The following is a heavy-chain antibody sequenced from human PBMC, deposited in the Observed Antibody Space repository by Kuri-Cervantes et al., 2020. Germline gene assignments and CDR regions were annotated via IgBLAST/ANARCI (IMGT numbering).Heavy chain of an antibody. Sequence: GESLKISCAASGFTFSDYYMSWSRQAPGKGLEWISYISSSGSTIYYADSVKGRFTISRDNAQTSVYLQMNSLRAEDTAVYYCARDSGAVGGDLDYWGQGTLVTVSS. J-gene: IGHJ4*02. V-gene: IGHV3-11*04. D-gene: IGHD6-19*01. CDR1: GFTFSDYY. CDR2: ISSSGSTI. CDR3: ARDSGAVGGDLDY.